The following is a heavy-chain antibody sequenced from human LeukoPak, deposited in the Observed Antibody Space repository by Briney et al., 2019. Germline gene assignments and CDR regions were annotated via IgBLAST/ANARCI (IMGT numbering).Heavy chain of an antibody. CDR1: GFTFSSYS. V-gene: IGHV3-30*18. J-gene: IGHJ4*02. CDR3: AKDESSTS. CDR2: ISYDGSNK. Sequence: PGGSLRLSRAASGFTFSSYSMNWVRQAPGKGLEWVAVISYDGSNKYYADSVKGRFTISRDNSKNTLYLQMNSLRAEDTAVYYCAKDESSTSWGQGTLVTVSS. D-gene: IGHD2-2*01.